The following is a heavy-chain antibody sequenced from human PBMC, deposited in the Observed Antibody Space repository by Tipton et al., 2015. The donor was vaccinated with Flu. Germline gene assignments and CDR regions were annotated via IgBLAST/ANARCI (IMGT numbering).Heavy chain of an antibody. D-gene: IGHD2/OR15-2a*01. CDR1: NGSLSSYY. J-gene: IGHJ4*02. CDR2: IYNGVYT. CDR3: ARDPSLGMPEYLDS. Sequence: TLSLTCIVSNGSLSSYYWVWIRQSPGKGLEWIGYIYNGVYTKYQRSLKSRVTISADTPKNQFSLRLTSVTAADTAIYFCARDPSLGMPEYLDSWGLGTLVSVSS. V-gene: IGHV4-59*01.